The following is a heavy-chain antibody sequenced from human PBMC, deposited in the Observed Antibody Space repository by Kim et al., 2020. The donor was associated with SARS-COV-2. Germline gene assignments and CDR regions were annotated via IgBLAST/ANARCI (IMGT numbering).Heavy chain of an antibody. Sequence: SETLSLTCAVSGGSISSSNWWSWVRQPPGKGLEWIGEIYHSGRTNYNPFLKSRVTISVDKSKNQFSLKLSPVTAAATAVNYCARLGNSGYVFDYWGQGT. CDR1: GGSISSSNW. D-gene: IGHD5-12*01. CDR2: IYHSGRT. CDR3: ARLGNSGYVFDY. J-gene: IGHJ4*02. V-gene: IGHV4-4*02.